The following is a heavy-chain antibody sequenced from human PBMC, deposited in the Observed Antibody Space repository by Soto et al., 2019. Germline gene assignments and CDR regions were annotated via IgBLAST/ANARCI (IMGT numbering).Heavy chain of an antibody. V-gene: IGHV3-53*01. Sequence: GGSLRLSCVASGFTVSGNYMSWVRQAPGKGLEWVSIIYSGGSTYYADSVRGRFTISRDNSKNTLYLQMNRLRAEDTAVYYCARAFYDFVWGSYRPYYFDYWGQGTLVTAPQ. J-gene: IGHJ4*02. D-gene: IGHD3-16*02. CDR3: ARAFYDFVWGSYRPYYFDY. CDR1: GFTVSGNY. CDR2: IYSGGST.